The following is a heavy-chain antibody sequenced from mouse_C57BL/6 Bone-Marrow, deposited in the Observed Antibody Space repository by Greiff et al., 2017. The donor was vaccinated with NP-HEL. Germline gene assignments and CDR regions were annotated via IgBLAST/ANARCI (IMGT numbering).Heavy chain of an antibody. Sequence: QVQLKQPGAELVRPGSSVKLSCKASGYTFTSYWMHWVKQRPIQGLEWIGNIDPSDSETHYNQKFKDKATLTVDKSSSTAYMQLSSLTSEDSAVYYCARSYGSSPWYFDVWGTGTTVTVSS. V-gene: IGHV1-52*01. D-gene: IGHD1-1*01. CDR1: GYTFTSYW. CDR2: IDPSDSET. CDR3: ARSYGSSPWYFDV. J-gene: IGHJ1*03.